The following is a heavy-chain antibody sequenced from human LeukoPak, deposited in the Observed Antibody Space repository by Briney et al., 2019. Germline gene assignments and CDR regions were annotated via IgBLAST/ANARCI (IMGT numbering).Heavy chain of an antibody. Sequence: SETLSLTCTVSGGSISSYYWSWIRQPPGKGLEWIGYIYYSGSTNYNPSLKSRVTISVDTSKNQFSLKLNSVTAADTAVYYCAIHGVYNWDDYAFDVWGLGTMVTVSS. V-gene: IGHV4-59*08. CDR1: GGSISSYY. D-gene: IGHD1-1*01. CDR2: IYYSGST. CDR3: AIHGVYNWDDYAFDV. J-gene: IGHJ3*01.